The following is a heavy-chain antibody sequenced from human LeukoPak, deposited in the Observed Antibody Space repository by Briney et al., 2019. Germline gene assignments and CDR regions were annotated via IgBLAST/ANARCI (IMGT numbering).Heavy chain of an antibody. Sequence: GSLKLFCSASGFRFNSYSIKRGRPAPGKGLEWVSYISGDGNAKHYTDSVKGRFTISRHNAKNALYLQMNSLRAEDTAVYFCARDYVYAFDYWGQGTLVTVSS. CDR3: ARDYVYAFDY. D-gene: IGHD2/OR15-2a*01. CDR2: ISGDGNAK. J-gene: IGHJ4*02. CDR1: GFRFNSYS. V-gene: IGHV3-48*01.